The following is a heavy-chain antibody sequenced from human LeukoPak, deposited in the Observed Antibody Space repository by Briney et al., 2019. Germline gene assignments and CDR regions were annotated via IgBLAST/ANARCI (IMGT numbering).Heavy chain of an antibody. J-gene: IGHJ5*02. CDR2: INHSGCT. CDR1: GGSFSVYY. D-gene: IGHD3/OR15-3a*01. V-gene: IGHV4-34*01. Sequence: PSETLSLTCAVYGGSFSVYYGSWIRQPPGEGLEWIGEINHSGCTNYNPSLRSRVTISIDTSKYRFSLKHSSVTAAETAAYYYARGRLDINDDFLGPRPEVRDNWFDPWGQGTLVTVSS. CDR3: ARGRLDINDDFLGPRPEVRDNWFDP.